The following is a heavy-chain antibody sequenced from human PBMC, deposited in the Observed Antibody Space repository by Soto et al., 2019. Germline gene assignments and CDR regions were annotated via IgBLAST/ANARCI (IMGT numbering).Heavy chain of an antibody. V-gene: IGHV1-69*13. CDR1: GGTFSSYA. CDR2: IIPIFGTA. Sequence: ASVKVSCKASGGTFSSYAISWVRQAPGQGLEWMGGIIPIFGTANYAQKFQGRVTITADESTSTAYMELSSLRSEDTAVYYCARDPGQYCGGDCYHPRWFDPWGQGTLVTVSS. D-gene: IGHD2-21*02. J-gene: IGHJ5*02. CDR3: ARDPGQYCGGDCYHPRWFDP.